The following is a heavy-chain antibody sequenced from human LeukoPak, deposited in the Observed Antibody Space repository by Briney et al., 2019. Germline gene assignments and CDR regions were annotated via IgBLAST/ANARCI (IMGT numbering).Heavy chain of an antibody. CDR3: AKDIEAAGLFFDY. CDR1: GFTFSDYH. V-gene: IGHV3-11*04. Sequence: PGGSLRLSCAASGFTFSDYHMAWIRQAPGKGLQWVSYISNGGDIYYADSVKGRLTISRDNAKNSLYLQMNSLRAEDTALYYCAKDIEAAGLFFDYWGQGTLVTVSS. D-gene: IGHD6-13*01. J-gene: IGHJ4*02. CDR2: ISNGGDI.